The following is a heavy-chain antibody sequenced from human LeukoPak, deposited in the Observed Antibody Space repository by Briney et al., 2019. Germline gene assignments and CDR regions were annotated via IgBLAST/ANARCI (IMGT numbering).Heavy chain of an antibody. CDR1: GGSISSRTYY. CDR3: TRLWYDILTGPSPTDAFDV. CDR2: IYYTGGT. Sequence: SETLSLTCTVSGGSISSRTYYWAWVRQPPGKGVEWVGHIYYTGGTWYNPSLRSRATISIDTSKNQFSLNLSSVTAADTALYYCTRLWYDILTGPSPTDAFDVWGQGTMVTVSS. D-gene: IGHD3-9*01. J-gene: IGHJ3*01. V-gene: IGHV4-39*01.